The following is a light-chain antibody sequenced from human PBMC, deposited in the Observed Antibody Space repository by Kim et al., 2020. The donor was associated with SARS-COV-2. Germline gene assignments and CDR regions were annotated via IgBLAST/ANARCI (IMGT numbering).Light chain of an antibody. CDR2: GAS. V-gene: IGKV3-20*01. CDR1: QSVSSNY. CDR3: QQYSSSPAT. Sequence: PGESPTLSCRASQSVSSNYLAWYQQKPGQAPRLLIYGASSRATGIPDRFSGSGSGTDFTLTITRLEPEDFAVYYCQQYSSSPATFGQGTKVDIK. J-gene: IGKJ1*01.